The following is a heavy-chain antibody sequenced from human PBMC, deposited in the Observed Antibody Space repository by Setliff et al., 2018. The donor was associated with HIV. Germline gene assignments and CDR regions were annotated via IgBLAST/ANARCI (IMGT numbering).Heavy chain of an antibody. D-gene: IGHD2-2*02. Sequence: GGSLRLSCAASGFTFSTYWMGWVRQAPGKGLEWVANIKQDGSEKNYMDSVKGRFTISRDNTKNSLYLQLNSLRAEDTAVYYCARDAAAPAAIEGAFDIWGQGTMVTVSS. CDR1: GFTFSTYW. J-gene: IGHJ3*02. CDR2: IKQDGSEK. CDR3: ARDAAAPAAIEGAFDI. V-gene: IGHV3-7*01.